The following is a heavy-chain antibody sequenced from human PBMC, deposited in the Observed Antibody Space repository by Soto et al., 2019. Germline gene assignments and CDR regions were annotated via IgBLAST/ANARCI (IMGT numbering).Heavy chain of an antibody. V-gene: IGHV4-34*01. Sequence: SETLSLTCAVYGGSFIGYYWSWIRQPPGKGLEWIGEINHSGSTNYNPSLKSRVTISVDTSKNQFSLKLSSVTAADTAVYYCGRLYRTDPWGQGTLVTVSS. D-gene: IGHD3-10*01. J-gene: IGHJ5*02. CDR2: INHSGST. CDR3: GRLYRTDP. CDR1: GGSFIGYY.